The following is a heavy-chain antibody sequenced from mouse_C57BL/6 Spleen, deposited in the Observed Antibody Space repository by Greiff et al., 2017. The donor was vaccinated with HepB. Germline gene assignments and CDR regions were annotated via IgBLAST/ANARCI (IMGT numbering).Heavy chain of an antibody. CDR2: IYPGDGDT. V-gene: IGHV1-82*01. CDR1: GYAFSSSW. Sequence: QVQLQQSGPELVKPGASVKISCKASGYAFSSSWMNWVKQRPGKGLEWIGRIYPGDGDTNYNGKFKGKATLTADKSSSTAYMQLSSLTSEDSAVYFCAREQLRPLHYWGQGTTLTVSS. CDR3: AREQLRPLHY. J-gene: IGHJ2*01. D-gene: IGHD3-2*02.